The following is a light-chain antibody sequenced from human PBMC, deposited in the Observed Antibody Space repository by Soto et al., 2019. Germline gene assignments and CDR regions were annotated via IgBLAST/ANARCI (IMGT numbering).Light chain of an antibody. CDR2: GAS. V-gene: IGKV1-9*01. CDR1: QGISDY. Sequence: DIQLTQSPSFLSASVGDRVTIYCRASQGISDYLAWYQQKPGKAPKLLIYGASTLQSGVPSLCSGSASGTEFTLPISSLQPEDFATYFCQQFNAYPLTFRGGTKLEIK. J-gene: IGKJ4*01. CDR3: QQFNAYPLT.